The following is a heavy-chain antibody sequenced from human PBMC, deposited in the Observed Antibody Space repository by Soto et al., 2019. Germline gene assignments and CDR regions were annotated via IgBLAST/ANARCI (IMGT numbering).Heavy chain of an antibody. D-gene: IGHD6-13*01. CDR1: GGSISSGDYY. CDR3: ARASPPRIALFDY. Sequence: PSETLSLTCTVSGGSISSGDYYWSWIRQPPGKGLEWIGYIYYSGSTYYNPSLKSRVTISVDTSKNQFSLKLSSVTAADTAVYYCARASPPRIALFDYWGQGTLVTVSS. CDR2: IYYSGST. J-gene: IGHJ4*02. V-gene: IGHV4-30-4*01.